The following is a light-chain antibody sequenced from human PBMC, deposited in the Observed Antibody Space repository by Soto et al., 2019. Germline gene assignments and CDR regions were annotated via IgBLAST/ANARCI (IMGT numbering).Light chain of an antibody. V-gene: IGKV3-15*01. CDR3: QQYSSSPS. CDR2: GAS. J-gene: IGKJ5*01. Sequence: EIVMTQSPTTLSVSPGERATLYCRASQSVSTNLAWYQQKPGQVPSLLIYGASTRASGIPARFSGSGSGTEFTLTIGSLQSEDFAVYYCQQYSSSPSFGQGTRLEIK. CDR1: QSVSTN.